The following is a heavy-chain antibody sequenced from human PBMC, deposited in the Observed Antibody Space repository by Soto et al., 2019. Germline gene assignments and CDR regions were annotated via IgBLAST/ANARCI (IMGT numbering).Heavy chain of an antibody. J-gene: IGHJ5*02. Sequence: SETLSLTTTVSGASINDYYCSWIRQTPGKGLEWVGFMYYSETTKYNPSLKGRVNMSLDTSKNQVSLHLKSVTAADTAVYYCARANSSTWYKLEYKWFDPWGQGTLVTVSS. CDR2: MYYSETT. CDR1: GASINDYY. V-gene: IGHV4-59*01. CDR3: ARANSSTWYKLEYKWFDP. D-gene: IGHD6-13*01.